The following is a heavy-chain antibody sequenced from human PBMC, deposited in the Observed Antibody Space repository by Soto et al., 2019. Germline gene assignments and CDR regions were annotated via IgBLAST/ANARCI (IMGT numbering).Heavy chain of an antibody. Sequence: ASVKVSCEASGYRFTNYYIHWVRQALGQGLEWMGWIRPSGGSTDYAQKLQGRVIVTRDTSTSTAYMELRSLRSDDTAVYYCARGRYGDYWGQGALVTVSS. V-gene: IGHV1-46*01. CDR2: IRPSGGST. CDR1: GYRFTNYY. CDR3: ARGRYGDY. D-gene: IGHD1-1*01. J-gene: IGHJ4*02.